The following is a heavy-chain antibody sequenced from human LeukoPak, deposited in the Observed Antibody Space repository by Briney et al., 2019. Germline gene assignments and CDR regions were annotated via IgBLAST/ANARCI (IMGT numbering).Heavy chain of an antibody. J-gene: IGHJ5*02. CDR2: INPSGGTT. CDR3: ARDHYVSFDP. Sequence: ASVKVSCKASGYTFTSYYMHWVRQAPGQGLEWMGIINPSGGTTFYAQKFQGRVTMTRDTSTSTLYMELTSLRSEDTAVYYCARDHYVSFDPWGQGTLVTVSS. D-gene: IGHD3-16*01. CDR1: GYTFTSYY. V-gene: IGHV1-46*01.